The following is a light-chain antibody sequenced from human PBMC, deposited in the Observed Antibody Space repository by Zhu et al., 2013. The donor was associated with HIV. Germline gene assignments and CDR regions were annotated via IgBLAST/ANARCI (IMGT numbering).Light chain of an antibody. V-gene: IGKV3D-20*02. Sequence: ETVLTQSPATLSLSPGERATLSCRARQSVSSGYLAWYQQKPGQAPRLLIYGASSRATGIPDRFSGSGFGTDFTLTISSLQSEDFAVYYCQQRSNWLRTFGGGTKVEDQT. CDR3: QQRSNWLRT. J-gene: IGKJ4*01. CDR2: GAS. CDR1: QSVSSGY.